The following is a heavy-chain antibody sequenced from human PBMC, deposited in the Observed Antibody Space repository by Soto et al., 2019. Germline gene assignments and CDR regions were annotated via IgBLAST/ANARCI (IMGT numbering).Heavy chain of an antibody. D-gene: IGHD1-1*01. V-gene: IGHV4-4*02. J-gene: IGHJ5*01. Sequence: KASETLSLTCTLSGGSVRAPDWWNWVRQSPDKGLEWIAEVHISGHSNYNPSLRSRVSVSIDSSKNQFYLNLSSVTAADTAIYYCARVRQGCSANNCYFDPWGQGTQVTVSS. CDR1: GGSVRAPDW. CDR2: VHISGHS. CDR3: ARVRQGCSANNCYFDP.